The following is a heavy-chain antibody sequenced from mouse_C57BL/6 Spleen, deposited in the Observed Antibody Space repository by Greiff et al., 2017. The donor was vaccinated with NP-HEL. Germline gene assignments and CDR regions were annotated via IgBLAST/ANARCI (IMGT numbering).Heavy chain of an antibody. D-gene: IGHD1-1*01. J-gene: IGHJ2*01. V-gene: IGHV1-69*01. CDR2: IDPSDSYT. Sequence: VQLQQPGAELVMPGASVKLSCKASGYTFTSYWMHWVKQRPGQGLEWIGEIDPSDSYTNYNQKFKGKSTLTVDKSSSTAYMQLSSLTSEDSAVYYCATITTGVGYFDYWGQGTTLTVSS. CDR3: ATITTGVGYFDY. CDR1: GYTFTSYW.